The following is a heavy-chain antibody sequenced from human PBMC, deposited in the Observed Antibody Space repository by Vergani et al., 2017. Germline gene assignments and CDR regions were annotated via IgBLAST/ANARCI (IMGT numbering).Heavy chain of an antibody. CDR1: GFTFDDYA. CDR2: LSGDGGST. V-gene: IGHV3-43*02. CDR3: AKDNRIGYSSSWYRAHGSFYYYGMDV. J-gene: IGHJ6*02. D-gene: IGHD6-13*01. Sequence: EVQLVESGGGVVQPGGSLRLSCAASGFTFDDYAMHWVRQAPGKGLEWVSFLSGDGGSTYCADSVKGRFTISRDNSKTARTLQMNSLRTEDTALYYWAKDNRIGYSSSWYRAHGSFYYYGMDVWGQGTTVTVSS.